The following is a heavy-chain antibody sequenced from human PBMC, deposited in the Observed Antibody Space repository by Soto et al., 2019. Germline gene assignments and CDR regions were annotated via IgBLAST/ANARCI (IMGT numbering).Heavy chain of an antibody. V-gene: IGHV3-33*01. CDR3: ARLDGYYHYMDV. Sequence: GGSLRLSCAASGFTFSSYGMHWVRQAPGKGLEWVAVIWYDGSNKYYADSVKGRFTISRDNSKNTLYLQMNSLRAEDTAVYYCARLDGYYHYMDVWGKGTTVTVSS. D-gene: IGHD6-13*01. J-gene: IGHJ6*03. CDR1: GFTFSSYG. CDR2: IWYDGSNK.